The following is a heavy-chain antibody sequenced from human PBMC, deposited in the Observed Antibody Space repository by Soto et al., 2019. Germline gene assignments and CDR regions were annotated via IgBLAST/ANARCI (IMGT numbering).Heavy chain of an antibody. CDR3: ARAKRGXITFGGVIVIVPDAFDI. Sequence: SETLSLTCTVSGGSISSGDYYWSWIRQPPGKGLEWIGYIYYSGSTYYNPSLKSRVTISVDTSKNQFSLKLSSVTAADTAVYYCARAKRGXITFGGVIVIVPDAFDIWGQGTMVTVSS. D-gene: IGHD3-16*02. CDR1: GGSISSGDYY. CDR2: IYYSGST. V-gene: IGHV4-30-4*01. J-gene: IGHJ3*02.